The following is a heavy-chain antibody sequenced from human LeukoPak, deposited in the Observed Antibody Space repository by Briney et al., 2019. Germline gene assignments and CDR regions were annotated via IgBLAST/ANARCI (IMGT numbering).Heavy chain of an antibody. Sequence: GGSLSLSWPRSGFTLGSYAMKWVSPAARRVRGWVGGIRGNRDRSDHTDSEKGRFTISRDNSKKTMYIELNSLRVEDTGIYYYACGMDYFDTSGYYFENLQHWGPGTVVTASS. CDR3: ACGMDYFDTSGYYFENLQH. D-gene: IGHD3-22*01. J-gene: IGHJ1*01. V-gene: IGHV3-23*01. CDR1: GFTLGSYA. CDR2: IRGNRDRS.